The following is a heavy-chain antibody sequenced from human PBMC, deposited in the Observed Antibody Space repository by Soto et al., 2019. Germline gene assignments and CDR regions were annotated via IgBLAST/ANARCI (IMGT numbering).Heavy chain of an antibody. J-gene: IGHJ4*02. CDR2: ISGSGGRT. D-gene: IGHD3-9*01. Sequence: GGSLRLSCAASGFTFSSYAMSWVRQAPGKGLEWVSAISGSGGRTYYADSVKGRFTISRDNSKNTLYLQMNSLRAEDTAVDYGAKESPAPDYDIVTGYYDYWGQGTLVTVSS. CDR3: AKESPAPDYDIVTGYYDY. V-gene: IGHV3-23*01. CDR1: GFTFSSYA.